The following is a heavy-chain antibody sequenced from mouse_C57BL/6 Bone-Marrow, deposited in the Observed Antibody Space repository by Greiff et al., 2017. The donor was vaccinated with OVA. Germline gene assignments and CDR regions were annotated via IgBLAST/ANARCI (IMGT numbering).Heavy chain of an antibody. D-gene: IGHD4-1*01. V-gene: IGHV1-22*01. CDR3: ASRGLGDV. J-gene: IGHJ1*03. CDR2: INPNNGGT. CDR1: GYTFTDYN. Sequence: EVKLQESGPELVKPGASVKMSCKASGYTFTDYNMHWVKQSHGKSLEWIGYINPNNGGTSYNQKFKGKATLTANKYSSTAYMELRSLTSEDSAVYYCASRGLGDVWGTGTTVTVSS.